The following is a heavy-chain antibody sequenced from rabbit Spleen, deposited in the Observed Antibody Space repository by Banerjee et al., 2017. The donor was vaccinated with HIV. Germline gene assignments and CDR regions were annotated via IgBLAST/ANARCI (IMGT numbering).Heavy chain of an antibody. Sequence: EQLEESGGGLVKPEGSLTLTCKASGVSLNDKDVMCWVRQAPGKGLEWIACINIVTGKSVYASWAKGRFTMSRTSSTTVTLQMTSLTAADTATYFCARLGAGSNYWLHEYYFNLWGPGTLVTVS. CDR1: GVSLNDKDV. V-gene: IGHV1S45*01. CDR2: INIVTGKS. J-gene: IGHJ4*01. CDR3: ARLGAGSNYWLHEYYFNL. D-gene: IGHD8-1*01.